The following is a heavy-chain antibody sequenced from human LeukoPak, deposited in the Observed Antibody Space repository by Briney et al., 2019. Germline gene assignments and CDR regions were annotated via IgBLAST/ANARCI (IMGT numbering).Heavy chain of an antibody. CDR2: IYSGGST. J-gene: IGHJ4*02. Sequence: GGSLRLSCAASGFTVSGNYMSWVRQAPGEGLEWVSVIYSGGSTYYADSVKGRFTISRDNSKNTLYLQMNSLRAEDTAVYYCARDEWVGDVGYDYWGQGTLVTVSS. V-gene: IGHV3-53*01. CDR1: GFTVSGNY. D-gene: IGHD3-10*01. CDR3: ARDEWVGDVGYDY.